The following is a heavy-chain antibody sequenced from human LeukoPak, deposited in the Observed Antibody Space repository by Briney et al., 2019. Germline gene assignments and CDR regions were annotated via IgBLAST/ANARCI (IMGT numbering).Heavy chain of an antibody. D-gene: IGHD3-10*01. Sequence: SETLSLTCTVSGGSISSGDYYWSWIRQPPGKGLEWIGYIFNSGTTYYNPSLKSRVTISEDTSKNQFSLRLSSVTAADTAVYYCARFTVDYYGSGSYSDSWGQGTLVTVSS. CDR1: GGSISSGDYY. CDR3: ARFTVDYYGSGSYSDS. V-gene: IGHV4-30-4*08. CDR2: IFNSGTT. J-gene: IGHJ4*02.